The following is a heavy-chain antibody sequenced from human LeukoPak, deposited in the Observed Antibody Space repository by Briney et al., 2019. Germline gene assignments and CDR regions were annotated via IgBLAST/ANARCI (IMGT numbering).Heavy chain of an antibody. V-gene: IGHV1-46*01. J-gene: IGHJ3*02. CDR2: IDPSGGST. Sequence: ASVNVSCKASGYTFTSYGISWVRQAPGQGLEWMGIIDPSGGSTSYAQKFQGRVTMTRDTSTSTVYMELSSLRSDDTAVYYCARLSQQTFDIWGQGTLVTVSS. CDR1: GYTFTSYG. CDR3: ARLSQQTFDI.